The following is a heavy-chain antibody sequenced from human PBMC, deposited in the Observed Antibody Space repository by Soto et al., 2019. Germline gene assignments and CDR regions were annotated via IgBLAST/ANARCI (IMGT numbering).Heavy chain of an antibody. CDR1: GGSISSSSYY. D-gene: IGHD2-21*01. J-gene: IGHJ4*02. Sequence: PSETLSLTCTVSGGSISSSSYYWGWIRQPPGKGLEWIGSIYYSGSTYCNPSLKSRVTISVDTSKNQFSLKLSSVTAADTAVYYCARLSRPYSYFDYWGQGTLVTVSS. CDR3: ARLSRPYSYFDY. V-gene: IGHV4-39*01. CDR2: IYYSGST.